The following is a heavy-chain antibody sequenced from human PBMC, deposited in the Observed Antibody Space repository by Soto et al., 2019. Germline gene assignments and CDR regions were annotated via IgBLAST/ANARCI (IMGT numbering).Heavy chain of an antibody. CDR3: ASGIQLWLRRINNGYSG. CDR2: IIPMFGTA. CDR1: GGTFSTYA. J-gene: IGHJ4*02. Sequence: QVQLVQSGAEVKKPESSVKVSCKAPGGTFSTYAISWVRQAPGQGLEWMGGIIPMFGTANYAQRCHDRVTITADESTNTGYMELSSLRSEDTAVYFCASGIQLWLRRINNGYSGWGQGTLVTVSS. V-gene: IGHV1-69*12. D-gene: IGHD5-18*01.